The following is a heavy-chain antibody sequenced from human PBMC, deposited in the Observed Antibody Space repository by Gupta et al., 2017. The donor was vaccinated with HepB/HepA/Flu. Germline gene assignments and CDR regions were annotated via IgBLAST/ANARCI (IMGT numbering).Heavy chain of an antibody. CDR1: GGSISSYY. D-gene: IGHD5-24*01. CDR2: IYYSGST. V-gene: IGHV4-59*01. J-gene: IGHJ6*02. CDR3: ARGGDGYNYRSYYYYGMDV. Sequence: QVQLQESGPGLVKPSETLSLTCTVSGGSISSYYWGWIRQPPGKGLEWIGYIYYSGSTNYNPSLKSRVTISVDTSKNQFSLKLSSVTAADTAVYYCARGGDGYNYRSYYYYGMDVWGQGTTVTVSS.